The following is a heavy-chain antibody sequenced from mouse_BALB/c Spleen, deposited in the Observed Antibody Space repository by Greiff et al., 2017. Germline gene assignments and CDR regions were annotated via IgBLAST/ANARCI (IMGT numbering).Heavy chain of an antibody. Sequence: QVQLKESGPGLVQPSQSLSITCTVSGFSLTSYGVHWVRQSPGKGLEWLGVLWSGGSTDYNAAFISRLSISKDNSKSQVFFKMNSLQANDTAIYYCARGEYGNPYAMDYWGQGTSVTVSS. D-gene: IGHD2-10*02. CDR2: LWSGGST. CDR1: GFSLTSYG. V-gene: IGHV2-2*02. CDR3: ARGEYGNPYAMDY. J-gene: IGHJ4*01.